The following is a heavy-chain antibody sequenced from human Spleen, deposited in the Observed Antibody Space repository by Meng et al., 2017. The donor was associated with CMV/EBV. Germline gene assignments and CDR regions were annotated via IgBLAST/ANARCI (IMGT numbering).Heavy chain of an antibody. CDR2: ISSVGGTT. V-gene: IGHV3-11*04. D-gene: IGHD1-7*01. Sequence: GESLKISCGASGFIFSDYHMGWVRQAPGKGLEWTSFISSVGGTTYYAASVKGRFTISRDNAKNSVYLQMNSLRAEDTAVYYCARDTGTTIDYWGQGTLVTVSS. CDR1: GFIFSDYH. CDR3: ARDTGTTIDY. J-gene: IGHJ4*02.